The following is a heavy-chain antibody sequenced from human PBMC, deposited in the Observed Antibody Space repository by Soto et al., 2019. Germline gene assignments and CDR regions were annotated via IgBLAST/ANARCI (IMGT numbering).Heavy chain of an antibody. J-gene: IGHJ3*02. CDR1: GYSFTSYW. V-gene: IGHV5-51*01. D-gene: IGHD3-10*01. Sequence: PGESLKISCKGSGYSFTSYWIGWVRQMPGKGLEWMGIIYPGDSDTRYSPSFQGQVTISADKSISTAYLQWSSLKASDTAMYYCARQGITMVRGVIPNDAFDIWGQGTMVTV. CDR3: ARQGITMVRGVIPNDAFDI. CDR2: IYPGDSDT.